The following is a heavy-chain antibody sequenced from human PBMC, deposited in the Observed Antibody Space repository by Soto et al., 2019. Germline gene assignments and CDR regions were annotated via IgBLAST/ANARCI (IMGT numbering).Heavy chain of an antibody. CDR1: GDSVSSNSPA. J-gene: IGHJ6*02. D-gene: IGHD1-7*01. V-gene: IGHV6-1*01. CDR2: TYYRSKWYN. Sequence: SQTLSLTCAISGDSVSSNSPAWNWIRQSPSRGLEWLVRTYYRSKWYNDYAVYVKSRITLHQDTSKNQFSLQLNSVTTEHTAVYYCARDRAIPGTTTYYYGMDVWGQGTTVTASS. CDR3: ARDRAIPGTTTYYYGMDV.